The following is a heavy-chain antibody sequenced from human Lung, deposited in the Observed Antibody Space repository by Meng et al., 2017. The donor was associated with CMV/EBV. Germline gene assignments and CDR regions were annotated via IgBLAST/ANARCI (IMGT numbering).Heavy chain of an antibody. CDR2: IKQDGYGK. D-gene: IGHD3-16*01. CDR1: GFTFTNYW. J-gene: IGHJ4*02. CDR3: ARYVRYFFDY. Sequence: GGSLRLSCAASGFTFTNYWMTWVRQAPGKGLEWVANIKQDGYGKLYVDSVSGRFTISSDNAENLVFLQMNSLVPDDTSVYYCARYVRYFFDYWGQGALVXVSS. V-gene: IGHV3-7*01.